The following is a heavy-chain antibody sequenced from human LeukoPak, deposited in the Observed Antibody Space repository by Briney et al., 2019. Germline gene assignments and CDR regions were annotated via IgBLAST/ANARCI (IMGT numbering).Heavy chain of an antibody. Sequence: SETLSLTCTVSGGSISSSSYYWGWIRQPPGKGLEWIGSIYYSGSTYYNPSLKSRVTISVDTSKNQFSLKLSSVTAADTAVYYCARVRRDIVATIPPYFDYWGQGTLVTVSS. J-gene: IGHJ4*02. D-gene: IGHD5-12*01. V-gene: IGHV4-39*07. CDR3: ARVRRDIVATIPPYFDY. CDR2: IYYSGST. CDR1: GGSISSSSYY.